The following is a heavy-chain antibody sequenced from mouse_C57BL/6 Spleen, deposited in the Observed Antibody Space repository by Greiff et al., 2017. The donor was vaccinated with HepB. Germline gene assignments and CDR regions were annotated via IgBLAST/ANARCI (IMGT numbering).Heavy chain of an antibody. CDR2: ISYDGSN. J-gene: IGHJ4*01. V-gene: IGHV3-6*01. CDR3: AREGGYYVNYAMDY. Sequence: DVQLQESGPGLVKPSQSLSLTCSVTGYSITSGYYWNWIRQFPGNKLEWMGYISYDGSNNYNPSLKNRISITRDTSKNQFFLKLNSVTTEDTATYYCAREGGYYVNYAMDYWGQGTSVTVSS. CDR1: GYSITSGYY. D-gene: IGHD2-3*01.